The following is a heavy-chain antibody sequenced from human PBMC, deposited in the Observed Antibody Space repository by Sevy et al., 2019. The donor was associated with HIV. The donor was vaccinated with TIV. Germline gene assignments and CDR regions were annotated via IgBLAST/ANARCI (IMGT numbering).Heavy chain of an antibody. D-gene: IGHD2-21*02. CDR3: ARGGNSDYFDY. J-gene: IGHJ4*02. CDR1: GDSISGYY. Sequence: SETLSLTCTVSGDSISGYYWSWIRQPPGKGLEWIGYLYYSGSTNYNPSLKSRVTISVDTTKNQVSLKVRSVTAADTAVYYCARGGNSDYFDYWGQGTLVTVSS. V-gene: IGHV4-59*01. CDR2: LYYSGST.